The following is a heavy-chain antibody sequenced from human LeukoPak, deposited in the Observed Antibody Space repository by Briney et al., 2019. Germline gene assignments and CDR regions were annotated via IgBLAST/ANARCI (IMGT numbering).Heavy chain of an antibody. Sequence: VSSVKVSCKASGYTFTRYDIHWVRQPAAQGVEWREWMNPKSANTGYAQKFQGRVTMTRNTSISTAYVELSSLRSEDTAVYYCARGWYGQLTFDPWGQGTLVTVSS. CDR1: GYTFTRYD. CDR3: ARGWYGQLTFDP. V-gene: IGHV1-8*01. CDR2: MNPKSANT. D-gene: IGHD6-13*01. J-gene: IGHJ5*02.